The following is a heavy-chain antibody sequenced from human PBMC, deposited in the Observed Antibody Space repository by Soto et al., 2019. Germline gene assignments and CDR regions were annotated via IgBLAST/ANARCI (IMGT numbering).Heavy chain of an antibody. CDR3: ATEMITFGGVIASFDY. J-gene: IGHJ4*02. CDR1: GYTPTELS. Sequence: GASVKVSCKVSGYTPTELSMQWVRQAPGKGLEWMEGFDPEDGETIYAQKFQGRVTMTEDTSTDTAYMELSSLRSEDMAVYYCATEMITFGGVIASFDYWGQGTLVTVSS. CDR2: FDPEDGET. V-gene: IGHV1-24*01. D-gene: IGHD3-16*02.